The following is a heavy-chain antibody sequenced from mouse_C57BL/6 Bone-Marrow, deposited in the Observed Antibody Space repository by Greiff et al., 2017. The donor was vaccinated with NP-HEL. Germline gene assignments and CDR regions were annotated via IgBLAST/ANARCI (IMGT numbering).Heavy chain of an antibody. CDR2: SRNKANDYTT. Sequence: DVMLVESGGGLVQSGRSLRLSCATSGFTFSDFYMEWVRQAPGKGLEWIAASRNKANDYTTEYSASVKGRFIVSRDTSQSILYLQMNALRAEDTAIYYCARDDGDYYGSSPAWFAYWGQGTLVTVSA. CDR3: ARDDGDYYGSSPAWFAY. J-gene: IGHJ3*01. CDR1: GFTFSDFY. D-gene: IGHD1-1*01. V-gene: IGHV7-1*01.